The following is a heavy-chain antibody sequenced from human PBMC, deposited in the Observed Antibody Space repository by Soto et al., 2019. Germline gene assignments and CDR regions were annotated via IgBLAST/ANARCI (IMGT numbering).Heavy chain of an antibody. J-gene: IGHJ5*02. CDR3: AKDVFKGLTIFGVVMRP. CDR2: ISGSGGST. V-gene: IGHV3-23*01. Sequence: GGSLRLSCAASGFTFSSYAMSWVRQAPGKGLEWVSAISGSGGSTYYADSVKGRFTISRDNSKNTLYLQMNSLRAEDTAVYYCAKDVFKGLTIFGVVMRPWGQGTLVTVSS. CDR1: GFTFSSYA. D-gene: IGHD3-3*01.